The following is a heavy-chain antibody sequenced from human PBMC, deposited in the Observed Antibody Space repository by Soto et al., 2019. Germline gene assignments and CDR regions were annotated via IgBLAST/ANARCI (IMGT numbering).Heavy chain of an antibody. D-gene: IGHD2-15*01. CDR3: ARGLGYCNVGSCSGAFEM. CDR1: GLSFSSDS. J-gene: IGHJ3*02. CDR2: ISGSSSYI. V-gene: IGHV3-21*01. Sequence: EVQLVESGGGLVKPGGSLRLSCTASGLSFSSDSMNWVRQAPGKGLEWVSSISGSSSYIYYADSVKGRFTISRDNAKNSVYLQMNSLRAEDTAVYYCARGLGYCNVGSCSGAFEMCGQGTMVTVSS.